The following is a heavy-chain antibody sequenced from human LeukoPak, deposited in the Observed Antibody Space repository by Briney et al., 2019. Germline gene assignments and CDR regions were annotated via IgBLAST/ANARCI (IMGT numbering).Heavy chain of an antibody. V-gene: IGHV4-61*02. D-gene: IGHD6-13*01. Sequence: SETLSLTCTVSGASLSSATHHWSWIRQPAGKGLEWIGRIYTSGSTTYNPSLKSRVTISKDTSKNQISLNLTSATAADTAVYYCARDPYPHSTNSMDVWGKGTTVTVCS. J-gene: IGHJ6*04. CDR3: ARDPYPHSTNSMDV. CDR1: GASLSSATHH. CDR2: IYTSGST.